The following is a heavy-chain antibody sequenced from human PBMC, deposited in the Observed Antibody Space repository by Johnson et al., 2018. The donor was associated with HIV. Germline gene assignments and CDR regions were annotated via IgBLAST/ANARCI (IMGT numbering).Heavy chain of an antibody. J-gene: IGHJ3*02. CDR1: GFIFRDYY. V-gene: IGHV3-66*01. Sequence: VQLVESGGGLVKPRGSLRLSCAASGFIFRDYYMSWIRQAQGKGLERVSVIYSGGSTYYADSVKGRFTISRDNSKNTLYLQMNSLGAEDTAVYYSANGGLECLEWLPHDAFAIWCQGTMFSVSS. CDR3: ANGGLECLEWLPHDAFAI. D-gene: IGHD3-3*01. CDR2: IYSGGST.